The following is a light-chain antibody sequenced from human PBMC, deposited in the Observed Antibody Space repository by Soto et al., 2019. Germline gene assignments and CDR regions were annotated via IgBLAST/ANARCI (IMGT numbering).Light chain of an antibody. CDR1: SSNIESNF. CDR3: TTWDDSLSGVV. J-gene: IGLJ2*01. Sequence: QPVLTQPPSASGTPGQRLTISCSGSSSNIESNFVYWYQQLPETAPKLLLYRDNQRPSWVPDRFSGSKSGTSASLVISGLRSEDEADYYCTTWDDSLSGVVFGGGTKLTVL. CDR2: RDN. V-gene: IGLV1-47*01.